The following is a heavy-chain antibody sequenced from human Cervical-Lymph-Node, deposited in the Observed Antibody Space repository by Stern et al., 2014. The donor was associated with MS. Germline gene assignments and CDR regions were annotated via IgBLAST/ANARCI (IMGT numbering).Heavy chain of an antibody. D-gene: IGHD2/OR15-2a*01. CDR3: ARLKTTSSNAGDY. J-gene: IGHJ4*02. CDR1: GYIFTTNW. Sequence: EVQLEESGAEVKKPGESLKISCQASGYIFTTNWIGWVRQMPGKGLEWIGLIHPSDSDTRYRPSFQAHVTISADRSPNTASMQWGSLQASDTAMYYCARLKTTSSNAGDYWGQGTLVTVSS. V-gene: IGHV5-51*01. CDR2: IHPSDSDT.